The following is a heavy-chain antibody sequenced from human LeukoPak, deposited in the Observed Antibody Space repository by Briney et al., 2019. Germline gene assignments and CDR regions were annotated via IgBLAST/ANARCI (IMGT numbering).Heavy chain of an antibody. J-gene: IGHJ3*02. D-gene: IGHD4-17*01. CDR1: GFRFSSYG. CDR3: AKDYSDLVAFDI. Sequence: GVSLRLSCAASGFRFSSYGMDWVRHTPGKGLEGVAFIRYVGNNKDYADSVKGRFTISRDNSKDTLYLQMNGLRVEDTAVYYCAKDYSDLVAFDIWGQGTRVTVSS. CDR2: IRYVGNNK. V-gene: IGHV3-30*02.